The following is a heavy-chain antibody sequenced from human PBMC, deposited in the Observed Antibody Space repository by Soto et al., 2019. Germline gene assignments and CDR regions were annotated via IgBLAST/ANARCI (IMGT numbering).Heavy chain of an antibody. D-gene: IGHD3-3*01. Sequence: ASVKVSCKASGYTFTGYYMHWVRQAPGQGLEWMGWINPNSGGTNYAQKFQGRVTMTRDTSISTAYMELSRLRSDDTAVYCCARGQRGNVLRFLEWLLYGMDVWGQGPTVTVS. CDR1: GYTFTGYY. V-gene: IGHV1-2*02. J-gene: IGHJ6*02. CDR3: ARGQRGNVLRFLEWLLYGMDV. CDR2: INPNSGGT.